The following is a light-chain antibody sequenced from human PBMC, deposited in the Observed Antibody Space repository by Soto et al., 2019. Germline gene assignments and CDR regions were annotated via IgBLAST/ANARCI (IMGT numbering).Light chain of an antibody. J-gene: IGKJ1*01. Sequence: DIQMTQSPSTQSESVGDRVTITCRASQSIDSWLAWYQQKPGRAPKLLIYQASSLESGVPSRFSGSGSGTEFTLTISSLQPDEFATYYCQQYRSYSWTFGQGSKVEIK. V-gene: IGKV1-5*03. CDR1: QSIDSW. CDR3: QQYRSYSWT. CDR2: QAS.